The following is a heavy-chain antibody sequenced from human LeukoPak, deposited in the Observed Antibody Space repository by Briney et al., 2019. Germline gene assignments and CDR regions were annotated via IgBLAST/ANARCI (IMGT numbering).Heavy chain of an antibody. Sequence: GRSLRLACTASGFTFGEYAMSWVRQAPGKGLEWVGFIRSKAYGGTTEYAASVTGRFTISRDDSKSIAYLQMNSLKTEDTAVYYCTRTVEHGVIGGYYYYYGMDVWGQGTTVTVSS. D-gene: IGHD3-10*01. V-gene: IGHV3-49*04. J-gene: IGHJ6*02. CDR2: IRSKAYGGTT. CDR1: GFTFGEYA. CDR3: TRTVEHGVIGGYYYYYGMDV.